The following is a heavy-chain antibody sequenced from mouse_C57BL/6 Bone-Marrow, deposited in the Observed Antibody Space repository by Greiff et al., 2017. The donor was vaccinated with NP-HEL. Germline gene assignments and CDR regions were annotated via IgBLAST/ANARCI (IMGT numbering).Heavy chain of an antibody. V-gene: IGHV1-62-2*01. D-gene: IGHD2-4*01. CDR3: ARHEDCYYDYAYWYFDV. CDR2: FYPGSGSI. J-gene: IGHJ1*03. Sequence: QVQLKQPGAELVKPGASVKLSCKASGYTFTEYTIHWVKQRPGQGLEWIGWFYPGSGSIKYNEKFKDNATLTADKSSSTVYMELSRLTSEDSAVYFCARHEDCYYDYAYWYFDVWGTGTTLTVSS. CDR1: GYTFTEYT.